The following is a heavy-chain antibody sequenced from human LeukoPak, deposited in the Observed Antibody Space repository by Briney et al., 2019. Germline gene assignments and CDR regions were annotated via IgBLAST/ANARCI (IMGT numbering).Heavy chain of an antibody. Sequence: GAPVKVSCKTSGYTFTGYYVHWVRQAPGQGLEWMGWINPNSDGTKYAQNFQGRVTMTRDTSINTAYMELSSLRSDDMAVYFCARETTYFYDVWGQGTLVTVSS. CDR2: INPNSDGT. J-gene: IGHJ4*02. CDR3: ARETTYFYDV. CDR1: GYTFTGYY. D-gene: IGHD3-22*01. V-gene: IGHV1-2*02.